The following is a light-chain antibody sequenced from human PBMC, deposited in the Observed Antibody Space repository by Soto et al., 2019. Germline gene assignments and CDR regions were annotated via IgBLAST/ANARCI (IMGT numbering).Light chain of an antibody. CDR2: DVN. V-gene: IGLV2-14*03. Sequence: QSVLTQPASVSGTLGQSITISCTGIRSAIGSRNSVSWYQHHPGKAPKLMIYDVNIRPSGVSHRFSGSKSGNAASLTISGLQAEDEADYSCASYTAASTMVFGGGTKVTVL. CDR3: ASYTAASTMV. J-gene: IGLJ2*01. CDR1: RSAIGSRNS.